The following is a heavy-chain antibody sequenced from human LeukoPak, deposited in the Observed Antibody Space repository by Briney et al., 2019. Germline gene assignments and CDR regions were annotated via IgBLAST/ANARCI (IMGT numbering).Heavy chain of an antibody. CDR1: GYTFNNYD. D-gene: IGHD3-10*01. Sequence: GASVKVSCKASGYTFNNYDINWVRQATGQGLEWMGWMNPNSGNTGYAQKFQGRVTITRNTSISTAYLELSSLRSEDTAVYYCARDRPLSDYYGSGSPPTFDYWGQGTLVTVSS. CDR3: ARDRPLSDYYGSGSPPTFDY. V-gene: IGHV1-8*03. CDR2: MNPNSGNT. J-gene: IGHJ4*02.